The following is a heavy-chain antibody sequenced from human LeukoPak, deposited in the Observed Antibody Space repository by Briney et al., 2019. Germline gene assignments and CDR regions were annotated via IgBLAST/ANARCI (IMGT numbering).Heavy chain of an antibody. CDR2: INNDGSST. CDR3: ATGRTYDFWSGYYY. V-gene: IGHV3-74*01. J-gene: IGHJ4*02. D-gene: IGHD3-3*01. CDR1: GFTFSSYW. Sequence: GGSLRLSCGASGFTFSSYWMHWVRQAPGKGLVWVSRINNDGSSTSYADSVQGRFTISRDNAKNSLYLQMNSLRAEDTAVYYCATGRTYDFWSGYYYWGQGTLVTVSS.